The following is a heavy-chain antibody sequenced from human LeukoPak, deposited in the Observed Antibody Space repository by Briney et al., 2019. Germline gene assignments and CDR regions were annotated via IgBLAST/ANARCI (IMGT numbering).Heavy chain of an antibody. CDR3: ARGAPYYYGSGSYTRYFQH. V-gene: IGHV4-34*01. D-gene: IGHD3-10*01. Sequence: SETLSLTCAVYGRSFNGYYWSWIRQPPGKGLEWIGEINHSGSTNFNPSLKSRVTISVDTSKNQFSLKLSSVTAADTAVYYCARGAPYYYGSGSYTRYFQHWGQGTLVTVSS. CDR2: INHSGST. J-gene: IGHJ1*01. CDR1: GRSFNGYY.